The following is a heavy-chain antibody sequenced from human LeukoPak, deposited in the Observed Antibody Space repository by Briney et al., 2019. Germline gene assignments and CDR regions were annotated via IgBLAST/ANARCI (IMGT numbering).Heavy chain of an antibody. CDR1: GGSISSSSYY. Sequence: SETLSLTCTFSGGSISSSSYYWGWIRQPPGKRLEWIGSIYYSGSTYYNPSLKSRVTISVDTSKNQFSLKLSSLNAADTAVYYCAGNLGWQWLVRGFDYWGQGTLVTVSP. D-gene: IGHD6-19*01. J-gene: IGHJ4*02. CDR3: AGNLGWQWLVRGFDY. V-gene: IGHV4-39*01. CDR2: IYYSGST.